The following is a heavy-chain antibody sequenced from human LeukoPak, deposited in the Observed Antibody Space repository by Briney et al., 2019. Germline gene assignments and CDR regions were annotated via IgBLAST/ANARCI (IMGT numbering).Heavy chain of an antibody. V-gene: IGHV4-59*01. Sequence: SETLSLTCTVSGGSTGSDYWSWIRQPPGKGLEWIGYIYYSGSTNYNPSLKSRVTISVDTSKNQFSLKLSSVTAADTAVYYCASQISYSSLGYPYYFDYWGQGTLVTVSS. J-gene: IGHJ4*02. D-gene: IGHD2-15*01. CDR3: ASQISYSSLGYPYYFDY. CDR1: GGSTGSDY. CDR2: IYYSGST.